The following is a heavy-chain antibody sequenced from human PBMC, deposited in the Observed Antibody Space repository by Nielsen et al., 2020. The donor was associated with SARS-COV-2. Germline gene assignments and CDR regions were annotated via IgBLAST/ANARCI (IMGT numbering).Heavy chain of an antibody. CDR2: FDPEDGET. J-gene: IGHJ5*02. V-gene: IGHV1-24*01. CDR3: ATGRVIGITEWFDP. D-gene: IGHD1-7*01. Sequence: ASVKVSCKAFGYTFTDSYMHWVRQAPGKGLEWMGGFDPEDGETIYAQKFQGRVTMTEDTSTDTAYMELSSLRSEDTAVYYCATGRVIGITEWFDPWGQGTLVTVSS. CDR1: GYTFTDSY.